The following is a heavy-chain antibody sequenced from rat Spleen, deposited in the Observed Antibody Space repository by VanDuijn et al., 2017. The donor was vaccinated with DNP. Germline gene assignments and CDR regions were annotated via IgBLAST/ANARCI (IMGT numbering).Heavy chain of an antibody. Sequence: EVLLVESDGGLVQPGRSLKLSCAVSGFTFSDYYMAWVRQAPAKGLEWVATISYNGGTPYYRDAVKGRFTISRDNAQSTLYLQVNSLRSEDTATYYCTSNPHFRTAAPFDYWGQGVMVTVSS. CDR1: GFTFSDYY. J-gene: IGHJ2*01. CDR2: ISYNGGTP. V-gene: IGHV5-7*01. D-gene: IGHD3-8*01. CDR3: TSNPHFRTAAPFDY.